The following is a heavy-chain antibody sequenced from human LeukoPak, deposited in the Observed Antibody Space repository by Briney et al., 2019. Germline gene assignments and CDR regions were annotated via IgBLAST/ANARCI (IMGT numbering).Heavy chain of an antibody. CDR2: ISWNSGSI. V-gene: IGHV3-9*01. CDR3: AKDQSGSYYSGNWFDP. D-gene: IGHD1-26*01. J-gene: IGHJ5*02. Sequence: PGRSLRLSCAASGFTFDDYAMHWVRQAPGKGLGWVSGISWNSGSIGYADSVKGRFTISRDNAKNSLYLQMNSLRAEDTALYYCAKDQSGSYYSGNWFDPWGQGTLVTVSS. CDR1: GFTFDDYA.